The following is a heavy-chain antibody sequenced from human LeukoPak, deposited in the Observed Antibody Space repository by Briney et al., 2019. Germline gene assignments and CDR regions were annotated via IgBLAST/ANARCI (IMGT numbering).Heavy chain of an antibody. V-gene: IGHV4-59*01. CDR3: ARSGPSYDFWSGYYRDYYYYMDV. CDR1: GGSISSYY. J-gene: IGHJ6*03. CDR2: IHYSGST. Sequence: SSETLSLTCTVSGGSISSYYWSWIRQPPGKGLEWIGYIHYSGSTNYNPSLKSRVTISVDTSKNQFSLKLSSVTAADTAVYYCARSGPSYDFWSGYYRDYYYYMDVWGKGTTVTVSS. D-gene: IGHD3-3*01.